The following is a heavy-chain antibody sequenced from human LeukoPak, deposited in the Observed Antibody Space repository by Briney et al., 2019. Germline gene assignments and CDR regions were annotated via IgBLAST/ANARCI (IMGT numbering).Heavy chain of an antibody. Sequence: GGTLRLSCAASGFTFSNYALSWVRQAPGKGLEWVSSISGSGDATKYADSVKGRFTISRDNSKNTLFLQMNNLRAEDTAVYFCGRDAADVYNHGIQYWGRGTLVTVSS. D-gene: IGHD5-24*01. CDR2: ISGSGDAT. CDR3: GRDAADVYNHGIQY. CDR1: GFTFSNYA. V-gene: IGHV3-23*01. J-gene: IGHJ4*02.